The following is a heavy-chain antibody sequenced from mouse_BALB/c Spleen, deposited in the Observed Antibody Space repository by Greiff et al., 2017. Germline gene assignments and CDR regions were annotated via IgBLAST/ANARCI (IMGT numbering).Heavy chain of an antibody. D-gene: IGHD2-4*01. Sequence: VQLQQSGPGLVKPSQSLSLTCTVTGYSITSDYAWNWIRQFPGNKLEWMGYISYSGSTSYNPSLKSRISITRDTSKNQFFLQLNSVTTEDTATYYCARDYDYDGGAMDYWGQGTSVTVSS. J-gene: IGHJ4*01. V-gene: IGHV3-2*02. CDR2: ISYSGST. CDR1: GYSITSDYA. CDR3: ARDYDYDGGAMDY.